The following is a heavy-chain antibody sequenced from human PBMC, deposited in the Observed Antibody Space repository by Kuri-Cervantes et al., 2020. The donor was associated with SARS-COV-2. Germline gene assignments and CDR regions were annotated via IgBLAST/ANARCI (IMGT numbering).Heavy chain of an antibody. CDR2: IIPIFGIA. CDR1: GGTFNSYA. V-gene: IGHV1-69*10. Sequence: SVKVSCKASGGTFNSYAISWVRQAPGQGLEWMGGIIPIFGIANYAQKFQGRVTITADKSTSTAYMELSSLRSEDTAVYYCARDRNSGYDSDNYWGQGTLVTVSS. CDR3: ARDRNSGYDSDNY. D-gene: IGHD5-12*01. J-gene: IGHJ4*02.